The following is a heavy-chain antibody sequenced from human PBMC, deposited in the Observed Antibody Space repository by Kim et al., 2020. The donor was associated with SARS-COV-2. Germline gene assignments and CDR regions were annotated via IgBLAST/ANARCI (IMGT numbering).Heavy chain of an antibody. D-gene: IGHD3-22*01. CDR2: ISHSGST. CDR3: ARVRIDDSSGYYFDY. CDR1: GGSFSGHY. Sequence: SETLSLTCAVYGGSFSGHYWSWIRQPPEKGLECIGEISHSGSTNYNPSLKSRVTTSVDTSKNQFSLTLSSVTAADTAVYYCARVRIDDSSGYYFDYWGQGTLVTVSS. J-gene: IGHJ4*02. V-gene: IGHV4-34*01.